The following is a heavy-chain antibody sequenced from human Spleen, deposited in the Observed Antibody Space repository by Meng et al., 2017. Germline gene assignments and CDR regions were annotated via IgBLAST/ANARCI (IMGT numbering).Heavy chain of an antibody. Sequence: GGSLRLSCTTSGFNFGDYAMSWFRQAPGKGREWVGFIKSKAYGGTTEYAASVKGRFTISRDDSKSIVYLQMDSLKTEDTALYYCTRGGRLDYDSSGSFSYSDYWGQGTLVTVSS. D-gene: IGHD3-22*01. CDR1: GFNFGDYA. CDR2: IKSKAYGGTT. CDR3: TRGGRLDYDSSGSFSYSDY. V-gene: IGHV3-49*03. J-gene: IGHJ4*02.